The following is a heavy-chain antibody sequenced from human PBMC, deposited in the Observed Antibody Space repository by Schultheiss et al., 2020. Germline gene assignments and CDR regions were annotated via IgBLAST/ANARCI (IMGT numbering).Heavy chain of an antibody. V-gene: IGHV4-61*01. CDR1: GGSISSGSYY. D-gene: IGHD6-13*01. CDR2: IYYSGST. Sequence: TLSLTCTVSGGSISSGSYYWSWIRQPPGKGLEWIGYIYYSGSTNYNPSLKSRVTISVDTSKNQFSLKLSSVTAADTAVYYCARLSSSWYANWFDPWGQGTLVTVSS. J-gene: IGHJ5*02. CDR3: ARLSSSWYANWFDP.